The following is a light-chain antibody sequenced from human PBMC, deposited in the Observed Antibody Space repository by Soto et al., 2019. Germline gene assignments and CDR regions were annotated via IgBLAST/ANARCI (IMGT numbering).Light chain of an antibody. J-gene: IGLJ2*01. V-gene: IGLV2-8*01. CDR2: EVS. CDR1: SSDVGGYNY. CDR3: SSYAGSRVV. Sequence: QSVLTQPPSASGSPGQSVTISCTGTSSDVGGYNYVSWYQQHPGKAPKLMIYEVSKRPSGVPDRFSGSKSGNTASLTVSGLQAEDEAVYYCSSYAGSRVVFGGGTKVTVL.